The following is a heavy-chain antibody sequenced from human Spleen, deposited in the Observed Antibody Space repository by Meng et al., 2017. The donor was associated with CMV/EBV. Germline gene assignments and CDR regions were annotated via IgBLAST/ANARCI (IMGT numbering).Heavy chain of an antibody. D-gene: IGHD3-22*01. J-gene: IGHJ4*02. Sequence: KVSCKGSGYSFTRYWIGWVRQMPGKGLEWMGMIYPGDSDTRYSPSFLGQVIISADKSISTAFLQWSSLQASDTGIYYCATMPYFYDSSGPPDYWGQGTLVTVSS. CDR1: GYSFTRYW. V-gene: IGHV5-51*01. CDR2: IYPGDSDT. CDR3: ATMPYFYDSSGPPDY.